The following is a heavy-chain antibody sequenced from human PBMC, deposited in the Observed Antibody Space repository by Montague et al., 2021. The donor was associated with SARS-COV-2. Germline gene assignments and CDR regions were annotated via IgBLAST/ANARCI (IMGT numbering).Heavy chain of an antibody. V-gene: IGHV4-59*08. CDR1: GASISSYY. CDR3: ARQRRYQLPITIFGVVMADAFDI. D-gene: IGHD3-3*01. Sequence: SETRSLTCTVSGASISSYYWSWIRQPPGKGLEWIGYIYYSGSTNYNPSLKSRVTISVDTSKNQFSLKLSPVTAADTAVYYCARQRRYQLPITIFGVVMADAFDIWGQGTMVTVSS. J-gene: IGHJ3*02. CDR2: IYYSGST.